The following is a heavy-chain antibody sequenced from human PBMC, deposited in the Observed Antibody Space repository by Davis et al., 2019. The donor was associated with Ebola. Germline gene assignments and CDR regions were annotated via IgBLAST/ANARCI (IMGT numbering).Heavy chain of an antibody. CDR2: INPNSGGT. CDR3: ATLYPVVPAAFDY. D-gene: IGHD2-2*01. Sequence: ASVKVSCKASGYTFTGYYMHWVRQAPGQGLEWMGWINPNSGGTNYAQKFQGRVTMTEDTSTDTAYMELSSLRSEDTAVYYCATLYPVVPAAFDYWGQGTLVTVSS. V-gene: IGHV1-2*02. CDR1: GYTFTGYY. J-gene: IGHJ4*02.